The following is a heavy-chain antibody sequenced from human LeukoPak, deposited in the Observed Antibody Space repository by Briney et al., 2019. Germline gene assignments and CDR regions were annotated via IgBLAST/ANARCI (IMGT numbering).Heavy chain of an antibody. CDR2: MYYDGST. CDR1: GYSISSGYY. V-gene: IGHV4-31*11. D-gene: IGHD3-3*01. CDR3: ARGPYYDFWSGYPYMDV. Sequence: SETLSLTCAVSGYSISSGYYWGWIRQPPGKGLEWIGYMYYDGSTYSNPSLKSRLTISVDTSTNQFSLKLSSVTAADTAVYYCARGPYYDFWSGYPYMDVWGKGTTVTVSS. J-gene: IGHJ6*03.